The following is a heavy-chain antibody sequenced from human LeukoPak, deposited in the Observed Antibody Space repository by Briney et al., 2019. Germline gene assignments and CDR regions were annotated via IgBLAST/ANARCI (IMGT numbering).Heavy chain of an antibody. J-gene: IGHJ4*02. V-gene: IGHV4-38-2*02. D-gene: IGHD6-19*01. CDR3: ARDLIAVAGTEWYY. CDR1: GYSISSGYY. Sequence: SETLSLTCAVSGYSISSGYYWGWIRQPPGKGLEWMGSIYHSGSSYYNPSLKSRVTISVDTSKNQFSLKLTSVTAADTAVYYCARDLIAVAGTEWYYWGQGTLVTVSS. CDR2: IYHSGSS.